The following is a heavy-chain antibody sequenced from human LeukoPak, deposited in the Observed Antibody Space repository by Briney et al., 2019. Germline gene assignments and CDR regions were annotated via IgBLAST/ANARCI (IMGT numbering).Heavy chain of an antibody. CDR1: GFRFTNYW. D-gene: IGHD6-13*01. CDR3: ARIGYSSSSFDY. CDR2: IKQDGSEK. V-gene: IGHV3-7*01. J-gene: IGHJ4*02. Sequence: GGSLRLSCAASGFRFTNYWMSWVRQAPGKGLEWVANIKQDGSEKDYVDSMKGRFTISRDNTKNSVYLQVNSLRAEDTAVYYCARIGYSSSSFDYWGQGALVTVSS.